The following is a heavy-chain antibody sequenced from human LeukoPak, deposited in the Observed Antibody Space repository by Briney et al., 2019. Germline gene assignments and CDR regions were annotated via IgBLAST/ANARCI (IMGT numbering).Heavy chain of an antibody. J-gene: IGHJ4*02. D-gene: IGHD2-15*01. V-gene: IGHV5-51*01. CDR1: GCSFTNYW. CDR2: IYPGDSDT. CDR3: ARLPGYCTGGSCYFDY. Sequence: GESLKISCKGSGCSFTNYWIGWVRQMPGKGLEWMGIIYPGDSDTRYSPSFQGQVTFSADKSISTTYLQWSSMKASDTAVYYCARLPGYCTGGSCYFDYWGQGTLVTVSS.